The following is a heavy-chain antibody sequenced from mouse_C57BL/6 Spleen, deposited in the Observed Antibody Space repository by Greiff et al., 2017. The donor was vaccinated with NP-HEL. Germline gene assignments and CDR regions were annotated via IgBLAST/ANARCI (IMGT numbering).Heavy chain of an antibody. V-gene: IGHV1-81*01. J-gene: IGHJ2*01. CDR2: IYPRSGNT. Sequence: VQLQQSGAELARPGASVKLSCKASGYTFTSYGISWVKQRTGQGLEWIGEIYPRSGNTYYNEKFKGKATLTADKSSSTAYMELRSLTSEDSAVYFCAERVTTVIATDGWGKGTTLTVSS. D-gene: IGHD1-1*01. CDR3: AERVTTVIATDG. CDR1: GYTFTSYG.